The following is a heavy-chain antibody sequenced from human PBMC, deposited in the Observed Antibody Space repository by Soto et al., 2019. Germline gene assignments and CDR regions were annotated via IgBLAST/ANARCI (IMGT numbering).Heavy chain of an antibody. CDR1: GGSISSYY. V-gene: IGHV4-59*01. D-gene: IGHD3-22*01. CDR3: ARVGADYYDSSGYYYGSRYFDY. J-gene: IGHJ4*02. Sequence: HVQLQESGPGLVKPSETLSLTCTVSGGSISSYYWSWIRQPPGKGLEWIGYIYYSGSTNYNPSLKSRVTISVDTSKNQFSLKLSSVTAADTAVYYCARVGADYYDSSGYYYGSRYFDYWGQGTLVTVSS. CDR2: IYYSGST.